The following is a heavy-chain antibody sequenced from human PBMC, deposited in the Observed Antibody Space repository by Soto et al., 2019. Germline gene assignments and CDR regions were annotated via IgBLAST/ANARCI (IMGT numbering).Heavy chain of an antibody. CDR1: GGSFSGYY. Sequence: KPSETLSLTCAVYGGSFSGYYWSWIRQPPGKGLEWIGEINHSGSTNYNPSLKSRVTISVDTSKNQFSLKLSSVTAADTAVYYCASRVTVVVVAATTRSGWFDPWGQGTLVTVSS. V-gene: IGHV4-34*01. CDR2: INHSGST. D-gene: IGHD2-15*01. J-gene: IGHJ5*02. CDR3: ASRVTVVVVAATTRSGWFDP.